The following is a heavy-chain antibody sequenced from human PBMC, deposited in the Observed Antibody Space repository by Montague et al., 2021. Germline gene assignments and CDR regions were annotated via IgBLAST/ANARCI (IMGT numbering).Heavy chain of an antibody. CDR3: ARGGGGYLDY. CDR2: LLYDGNNE. V-gene: IGHV3-30-3*01. D-gene: IGHD1-26*01. CDR1: GFTFSTYN. J-gene: IGHJ4*03. Sequence: SLRLSCAASGFTFSTYNIHWVRQAPGKGLEWVAALLYDGNNEYYADSVKGRFTFPRDNSMNTLYLQMNSLRAEDTAVYYCARGGGGYLDYWGQGTLVTVSS.